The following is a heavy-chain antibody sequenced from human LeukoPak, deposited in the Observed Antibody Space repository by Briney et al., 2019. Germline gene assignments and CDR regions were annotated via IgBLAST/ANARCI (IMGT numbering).Heavy chain of an antibody. J-gene: IGHJ3*02. CDR1: GGSITQTNY. Sequence: SGTLSLTCDVSGGSITQTNYWTWVRQPPGKGLEWIGEVNLQGSTNYNPSLMRRVAISVDTSANHVSLQLTSVTAADTAVYYCARGLGTTVTTVRLGAFDIWGQGTMVTVSS. CDR3: ARGLGTTVTTVRLGAFDI. V-gene: IGHV4-4*02. CDR2: VNLQGST. D-gene: IGHD4-17*01.